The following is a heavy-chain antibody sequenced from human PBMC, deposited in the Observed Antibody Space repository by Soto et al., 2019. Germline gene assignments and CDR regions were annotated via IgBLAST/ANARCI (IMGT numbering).Heavy chain of an antibody. CDR2: ISSSSSYI. CDR3: ARDFSGYDSYYFDY. V-gene: IGHV3-21*01. CDR1: GFTFSSYS. J-gene: IGHJ4*02. D-gene: IGHD5-12*01. Sequence: GGSLRLSCAASGFTFSSYSMNWVRQAPGKGLEWVSSISSSSSYIYYADSVKGRFTISRDNAKNSLYLQMNSLRAEDTAVYYCARDFSGYDSYYFDYWDQGTLVTVSS.